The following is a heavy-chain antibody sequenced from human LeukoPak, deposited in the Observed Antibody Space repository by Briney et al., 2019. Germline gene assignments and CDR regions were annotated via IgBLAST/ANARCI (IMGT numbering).Heavy chain of an antibody. D-gene: IGHD5-18*01. Sequence: KTSETLSLTCTVSGGSISTSSYYWGWVRQPPGKGLEWIGNIFYSGSTNYNPSLKSRVTISVDTSKNQFSLKLSSVTAADTAVYYCARGGGYSYGSPTAESFDYWGQGTLVTVSS. J-gene: IGHJ4*02. CDR2: IFYSGST. CDR3: ARGGGYSYGSPTAESFDY. CDR1: GGSISTSSYY. V-gene: IGHV4-39*07.